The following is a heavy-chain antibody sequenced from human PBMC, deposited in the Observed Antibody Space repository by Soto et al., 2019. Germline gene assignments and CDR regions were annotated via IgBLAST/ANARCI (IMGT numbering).Heavy chain of an antibody. CDR3: VAGSPFEY. CDR1: GFIFEDAW. Sequence: DVQLEESGGAWVRPGGSLRLSCAGSGFIFEDAWLSWVRQAPGKGLEWVGRVKRKSDGEPTGYAAPVTGRFTISRDNSKPTVYLQMNSLKIEDTGIYYFVAGSPFEYWGQGTLVTVSS. CDR2: VKRKSDGEPT. V-gene: IGHV3-15*02. J-gene: IGHJ4*02. D-gene: IGHD1-26*01.